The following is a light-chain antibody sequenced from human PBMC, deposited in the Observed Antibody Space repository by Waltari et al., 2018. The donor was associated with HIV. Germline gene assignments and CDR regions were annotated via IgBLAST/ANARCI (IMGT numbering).Light chain of an antibody. Sequence: QSALTQPASVSGSPGQSITISCTGTSSDVGAYNLVSWYQQPPGPAPKLMLFEVTKRPSGVSDRFSGSRSGNTASLTISGLQAEDEGDYYCCSYTGTGVLFGRGTKLTVL. CDR1: SSDVGAYNL. CDR2: EVT. CDR3: CSYTGTGVL. V-gene: IGLV2-23*02. J-gene: IGLJ2*01.